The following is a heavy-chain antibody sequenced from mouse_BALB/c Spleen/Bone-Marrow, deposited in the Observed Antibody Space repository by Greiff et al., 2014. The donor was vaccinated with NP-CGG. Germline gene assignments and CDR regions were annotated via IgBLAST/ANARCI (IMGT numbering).Heavy chain of an antibody. CDR1: GYSFISYW. CDR3: TRWGVYDCDGGFAY. CDR2: IYPGNSDA. V-gene: IGHV1-5*01. J-gene: IGHJ3*01. Sequence: VQLKESGTVLARPGASVKMSCKASGYSFISYWMHWVKQRPGQGLEWIGAIYPGNSDASYNQKVKGKAKLTAVTSASTAYMELISMTNEDSAVYYCTRWGVYDCDGGFAYWGQGTLVTVSA. D-gene: IGHD2-4*01.